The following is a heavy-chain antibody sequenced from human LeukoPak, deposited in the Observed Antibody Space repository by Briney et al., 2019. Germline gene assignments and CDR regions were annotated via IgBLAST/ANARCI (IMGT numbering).Heavy chain of an antibody. CDR1: GGSISSGGYY. J-gene: IGHJ3*02. CDR2: IYYSGST. V-gene: IGHV4-31*03. Sequence: SQTLSLTCTVSGGSISSGGYYWGWDRQHPGRGLEWIGYIYYSGSTYYNPSLKSRVTISEDRSKNQFPLKLSSVTAAGKAGYYCARDLETLYYYDSSGYYRHDAFDIWGQATMVTVSS. CDR3: ARDLETLYYYDSSGYYRHDAFDI. D-gene: IGHD3-22*01.